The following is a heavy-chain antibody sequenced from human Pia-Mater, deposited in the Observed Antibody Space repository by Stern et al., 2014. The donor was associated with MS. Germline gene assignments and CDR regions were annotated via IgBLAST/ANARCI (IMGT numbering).Heavy chain of an antibody. V-gene: IGHV4-30-4*01. CDR1: GGSISSAENY. Sequence: QLQLQESGPGLVKPSQTLSLTCAVTGGSISSAENYWSWIRQSPGKGLEWIGYIHNSGTTYYNPSLKSRVTISVDTSKNQFSLKLRSVTAADTAVYYCSRDADGYSLVFGYWGRGTLVTVSS. CDR2: IHNSGTT. J-gene: IGHJ4*02. CDR3: SRDADGYSLVFGY. D-gene: IGHD5-24*01.